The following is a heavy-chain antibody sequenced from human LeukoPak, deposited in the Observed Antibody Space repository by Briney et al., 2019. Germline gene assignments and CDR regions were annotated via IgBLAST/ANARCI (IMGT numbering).Heavy chain of an antibody. CDR1: GFTFSSYW. Sequence: GGALRLSCAASGFTFSSYWMTWVRQAPGKGLGWVAKMNQDGSEKYHVDSVKDRFTISRDNAKNSLYLQMNSLRAEDTAVYYCARDPYDCSSTSCYTKHFDYWGQGTLVTVSS. CDR3: ARDPYDCSSTSCYTKHFDY. J-gene: IGHJ4*02. CDR2: MNQDGSEK. D-gene: IGHD2-2*02. V-gene: IGHV3-7*01.